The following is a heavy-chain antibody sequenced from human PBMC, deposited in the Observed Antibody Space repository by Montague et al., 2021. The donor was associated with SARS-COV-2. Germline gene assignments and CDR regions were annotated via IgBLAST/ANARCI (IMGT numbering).Heavy chain of an antibody. D-gene: IGHD1-26*01. CDR2: IWYDGSNE. CDR1: GFIFSSYG. CDR3: ARGSVGGYYFDY. J-gene: IGHJ4*02. Sequence: SLRLSCAASGFIFSSYGMHWVRQAPGKGLEWVAHIWYDGSNENYVDSVKGRFTISRDNFKNTMYLQMNSLRAEGTAIYYCARGSVGGYYFDYWGQGTLVTVSS. V-gene: IGHV3-33*01.